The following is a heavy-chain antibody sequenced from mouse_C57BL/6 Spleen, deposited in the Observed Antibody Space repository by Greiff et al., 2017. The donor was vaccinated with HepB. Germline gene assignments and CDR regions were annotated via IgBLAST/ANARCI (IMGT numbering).Heavy chain of an antibody. D-gene: IGHD2-2*01. Sequence: EVQLKESGGGLVKPGGSLKLSCAASGFTFSDYGMHWVRQAPEKGLEWVAYISSGSSTIYYADTVKGRFTLSRDNAKNTLFLQMTSLRSEDTAMYYCAGTTMVTPFAYWGQGTLVTVSA. V-gene: IGHV5-17*01. CDR2: ISSGSSTI. CDR3: AGTTMVTPFAY. J-gene: IGHJ3*01. CDR1: GFTFSDYG.